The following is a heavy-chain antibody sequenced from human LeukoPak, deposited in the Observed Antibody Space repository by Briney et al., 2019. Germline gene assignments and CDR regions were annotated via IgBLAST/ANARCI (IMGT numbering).Heavy chain of an antibody. J-gene: IGHJ4*02. CDR3: ARGVYCGGDCYLYFDY. Sequence: ASVKVSCKASGGTFSSYAISWVRQAPGQGLEWMGRIIPIFGTANYAQKFQGRVTITTDEPTSTAYMELSSLRSEDTAVYYCARGVYCGGDCYLYFDYWGQGTLVTVSS. CDR2: IIPIFGTA. V-gene: IGHV1-69*05. D-gene: IGHD2-21*02. CDR1: GGTFSSYA.